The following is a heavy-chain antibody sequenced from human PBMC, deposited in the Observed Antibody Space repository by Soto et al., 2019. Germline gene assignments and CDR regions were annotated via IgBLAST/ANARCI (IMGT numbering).Heavy chain of an antibody. Sequence: SETLSLTCTVSGGSISSYYWSWIRQPPGKGLEWIGYIYYSGSTNYNPSLKSRVTISVDTSKNQFSLKLSSVTAADRAVYYCARGYSGSYYWFDPWGQGTLVTVSS. V-gene: IGHV4-59*01. J-gene: IGHJ5*02. CDR3: ARGYSGSYYWFDP. D-gene: IGHD1-26*01. CDR2: IYYSGST. CDR1: GGSISSYY.